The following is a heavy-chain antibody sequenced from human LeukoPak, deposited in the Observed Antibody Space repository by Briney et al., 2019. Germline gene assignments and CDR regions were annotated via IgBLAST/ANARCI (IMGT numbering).Heavy chain of an antibody. CDR3: ARESVDIVVVISHAFDI. Sequence: GGSLRLSCAASGFTFSSYWMSCVRQAPGKWLEWVANITQDGREKYYVDSVKGRFTISRDNAKNSLYLQMNRLRPEDTAVYYCARESVDIVVVISHAFDIWGQGTMVTVSS. J-gene: IGHJ3*02. CDR2: ITQDGREK. V-gene: IGHV3-7*05. D-gene: IGHD2-21*01. CDR1: GFTFSSYW.